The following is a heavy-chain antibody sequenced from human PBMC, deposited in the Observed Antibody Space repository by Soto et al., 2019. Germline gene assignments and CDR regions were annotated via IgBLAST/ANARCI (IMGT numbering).Heavy chain of an antibody. J-gene: IGHJ4*02. CDR1: GFTFSSYG. CDR3: TTALTLVRGLMKHDY. V-gene: IGHV3-30*03. Sequence: GGSLRLSCAASGFTFSSYGMHWVRQAPGKGLEWVAVISSDGNNKYYADSVKGRFTISRDNSKNTLYLQMNSLRAEDTAVYYCTTALTLVRGLMKHDYWGQGTLVTVSS. D-gene: IGHD3-10*01. CDR2: ISSDGNNK.